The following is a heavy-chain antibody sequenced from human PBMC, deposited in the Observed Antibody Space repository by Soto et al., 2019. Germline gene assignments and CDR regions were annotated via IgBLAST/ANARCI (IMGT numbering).Heavy chain of an antibody. J-gene: IGHJ3*02. CDR3: ARHSIVATIFDI. V-gene: IGHV4-34*01. CDR1: GGSFSGYY. CDR2: INHSGST. D-gene: IGHD5-12*01. Sequence: PSETLSLTCAVYGGSFSGYYWSWIRQPPGKGLEWIGEINHSGSTNYNPSLKSRVTISVDTSKNQFSLKLSSVTAADTAVYYCARHSIVATIFDIWGQGTMVTVSS.